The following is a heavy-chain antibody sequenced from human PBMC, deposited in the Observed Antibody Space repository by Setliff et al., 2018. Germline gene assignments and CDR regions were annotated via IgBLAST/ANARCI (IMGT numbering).Heavy chain of an antibody. V-gene: IGHV3-74*01. Sequence: PGGSLRLSCAASGFTFSSYGMHWVRQAPGKGLVWVSRIDGLGTITHYADSVKGRFTITRANDKNSLYLQMNSLRAEDTAVYYCATNPRYTNSQLDYWGPGTLVTVSS. D-gene: IGHD6-6*01. CDR1: GFTFSSYG. J-gene: IGHJ4*02. CDR3: ATNPRYTNSQLDY. CDR2: IDGLGTIT.